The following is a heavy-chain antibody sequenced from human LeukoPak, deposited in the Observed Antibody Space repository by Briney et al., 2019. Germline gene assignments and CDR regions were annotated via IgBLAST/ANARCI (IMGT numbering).Heavy chain of an antibody. CDR2: ISAYNGNT. V-gene: IGHV1-18*01. J-gene: IGHJ5*02. D-gene: IGHD3-10*01. Sequence: ASVKVSCKASGHTFTSYGISSVRQAPGQGLEWLGWISAYNGNTSYAQKLQGRVTMTTDTSTSTAYMELRSLRSDDTAVYYCARDPRITKVRGGNWFYPWGQGTLVPVSA. CDR1: GHTFTSYG. CDR3: ARDPRITKVRGGNWFYP.